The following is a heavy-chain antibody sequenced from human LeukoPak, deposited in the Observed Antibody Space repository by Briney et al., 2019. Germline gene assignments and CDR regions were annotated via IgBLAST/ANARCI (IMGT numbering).Heavy chain of an antibody. CDR2: ISGSGGST. D-gene: IGHD1/OR15-1a*01. Sequence: GGSLRLSCAASGFTFSSYGMSWVRQAPGKGLEWVSAISGSGGSTYYADSVKGRFTISRDNSKNTLYLQMNSLRAEDTAVYYCARNAQQQNWFDPWGQGTLVTVSP. J-gene: IGHJ5*02. V-gene: IGHV3-23*01. CDR3: ARNAQQQNWFDP. CDR1: GFTFSSYG.